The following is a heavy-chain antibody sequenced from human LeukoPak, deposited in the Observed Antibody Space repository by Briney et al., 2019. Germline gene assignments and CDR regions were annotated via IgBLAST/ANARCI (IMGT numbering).Heavy chain of an antibody. CDR2: IYYSGST. CDR1: GGSISSYY. V-gene: IGHV4-59*01. CDR3: AREWESWFVP. J-gene: IGHJ5*02. Sequence: SETLSLTCTVSGGSISSYYWSWIRQPPGKGLEWIGYIYYSGSTNYNPSLKSRVTISVDTSKNQFSLKLSSVTAADTAVYYCAREWESWFVPWGQGTLVTVSS. D-gene: IGHD1-26*01.